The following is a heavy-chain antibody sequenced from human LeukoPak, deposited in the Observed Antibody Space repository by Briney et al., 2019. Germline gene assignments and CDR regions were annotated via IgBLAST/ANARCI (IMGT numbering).Heavy chain of an antibody. V-gene: IGHV3-74*03. CDR2: INSDGSST. Sequence: PGGSLRLSCAASGFTFNNYWIHWVRQAPGKGLVWVSHINSDGSSTTYADSVKGRFNISRDNAKNTLYLQMNSLRAEDTAVYYCARVHGYVSGAFDYWGQGSLVTVSS. CDR1: GFTFNNYW. CDR3: ARVHGYVSGAFDY. D-gene: IGHD5-12*01. J-gene: IGHJ4*02.